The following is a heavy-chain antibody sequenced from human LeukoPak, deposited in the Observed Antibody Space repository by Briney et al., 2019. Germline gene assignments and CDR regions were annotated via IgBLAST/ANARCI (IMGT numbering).Heavy chain of an antibody. V-gene: IGHV3-30*02. CDR2: IRYDGSNK. D-gene: IGHD2-21*02. J-gene: IGHJ4*02. CDR3: AKEDCGGDCPVDY. Sequence: GGSLRLSCAASGFTFSSYGMHWVRQAPGKGLEWVAFIRYDGSNKYYADSVKGRFTISRDNSKNTLYLQMNSLRAEDTAVYYCAKEDCGGDCPVDYWGQGTLVTVSS. CDR1: GFTFSSYG.